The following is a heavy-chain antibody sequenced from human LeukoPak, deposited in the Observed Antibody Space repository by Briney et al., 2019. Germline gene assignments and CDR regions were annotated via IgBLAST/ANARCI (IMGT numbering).Heavy chain of an antibody. V-gene: IGHV5-51*01. CDR2: IYPGDSET. CDR1: GYSFTSYW. D-gene: IGHD3-22*01. J-gene: IGHJ4*02. CDR3: ARRVDSGFSFDF. Sequence: GEFLKISCKGSGYSFTSYWIGWVRQMPGKGLEWMGIIYPGDSETRYSPSFQGQVTFSVDRSISTAYLQWSSLKASDTAMYYCARRVDSGFSFDFWGQGTRVTLSS.